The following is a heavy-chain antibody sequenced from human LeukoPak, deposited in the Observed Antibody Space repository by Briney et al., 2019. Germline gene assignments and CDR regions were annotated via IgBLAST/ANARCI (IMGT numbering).Heavy chain of an antibody. D-gene: IGHD5-18*01. CDR2: IKQDESEK. CDR3: ARDYDVDTAIRHEY. CDR1: GLTFSSYW. V-gene: IGHV3-7*03. J-gene: IGHJ4*02. Sequence: GGSLRLSCAASGLTFSSYWMSWVRQAPGKGLEWVANIKQDESEKYYVDSVKGRFTISRDNAKNSLYLQMNSLRAEDTAVYYCARDYDVDTAIRHEYWGQGTLVTVSS.